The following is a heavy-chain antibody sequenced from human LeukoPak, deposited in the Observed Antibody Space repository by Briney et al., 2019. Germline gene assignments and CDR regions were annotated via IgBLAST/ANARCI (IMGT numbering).Heavy chain of an antibody. CDR1: GFRFSSYG. J-gene: IGHJ4*02. V-gene: IGHV3-30*02. Sequence: PGGSLRLSCAASGFRFSSYGMHWVRQAPGKGLEWVAFIRYDGSNKYYADSVKGRFTISRDNPKNTLYLQMNSLRPEDTAVYYCAKGEYSDGPFDYWGQGTLVTVSS. CDR2: IRYDGSNK. D-gene: IGHD5-18*01. CDR3: AKGEYSDGPFDY.